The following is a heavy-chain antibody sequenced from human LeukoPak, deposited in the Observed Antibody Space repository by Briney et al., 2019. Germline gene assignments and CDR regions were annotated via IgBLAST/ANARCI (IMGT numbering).Heavy chain of an antibody. CDR1: GFTFTSYS. J-gene: IGHJ4*02. CDR2: ISGGGGST. CDR3: ARDLARTTVTTGDY. D-gene: IGHD4-17*01. V-gene: IGHV3-23*01. Sequence: GGSLRLSCAASGFTFTSYSMNWVRQAPGKGLEWVSTISGGGGSTYYADSVKGRFTISRDNSKNTLYLQMNSLRAEDTAVYYCARDLARTTVTTGDYWGQGTLVTVSS.